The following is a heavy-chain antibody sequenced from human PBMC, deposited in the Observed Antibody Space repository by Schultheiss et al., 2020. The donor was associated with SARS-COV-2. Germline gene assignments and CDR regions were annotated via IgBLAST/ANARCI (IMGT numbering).Heavy chain of an antibody. J-gene: IGHJ4*02. CDR3: AREGGYNGAFGY. D-gene: IGHD5-24*01. CDR1: GFTFSSYV. V-gene: IGHV3-33*08. CDR2: IWYDGSNK. Sequence: GGSLRLSCAASGFTFSSYVMNWVRQAPGKGLEWVAVIWYDGSNKYYADSVKGRFTISRDNSKNTLYLQMNSLRAEDTAVYYCAREGGYNGAFGYWGQGTLVTVSS.